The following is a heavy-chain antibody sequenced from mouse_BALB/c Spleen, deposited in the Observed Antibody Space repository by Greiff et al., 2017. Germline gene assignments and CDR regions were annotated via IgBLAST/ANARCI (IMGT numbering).Heavy chain of an antibody. J-gene: IGHJ3*01. D-gene: IGHD1-1*01. V-gene: IGHV5-12-1*01. CDR1: GFAFSSYD. CDR2: ISSGGGST. CDR3: ARQEGYYYGSSWAY. Sequence: DVMLVESGGGLVKPGGSLKLSCAASGFAFSSYDMSWVRQTPEKRLEWVAYISSGGGSTYYPDTVKGRFTISRDNAKNTLYLQMSSLKSEDTAMYYCARQEGYYYGSSWAYWGQGTLVTVSA.